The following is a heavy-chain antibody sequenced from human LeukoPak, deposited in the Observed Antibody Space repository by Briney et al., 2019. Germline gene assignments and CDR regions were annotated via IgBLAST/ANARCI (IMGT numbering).Heavy chain of an antibody. D-gene: IGHD4-17*01. J-gene: IGHJ3*01. CDR2: VSNTGNT. V-gene: IGHV4-59*01. CDR3: ARNLARNSGDYGNEAFDV. CDR1: GDSLNLFY. Sequence: SETQSLMCSVSGDSLNLFYWTWIRQSPGKGLEWLGYVSNTGNTYYSPSLKSRVSILMDTSKRQFSLRLSSVTTADTAVYHCARNLARNSGDYGNEAFDVWGQGTLFSASS.